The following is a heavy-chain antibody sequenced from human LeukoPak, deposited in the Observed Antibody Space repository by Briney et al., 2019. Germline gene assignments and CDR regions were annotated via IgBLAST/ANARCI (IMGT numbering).Heavy chain of an antibody. CDR1: GYTFTSYD. Sequence: ASVKVSCKASGYTFTSYDINWVRQATGQGLEWMGWMNPNSGNTGYAQKFQGRVTMTRNTSISTAYMELSSLRSEATAVYYCARVRRTYYYDSSGYPLTYWGQGTPVTVSS. CDR3: ARVRRTYYYDSSGYPLTY. D-gene: IGHD3-22*01. CDR2: MNPNSGNT. V-gene: IGHV1-8*01. J-gene: IGHJ4*02.